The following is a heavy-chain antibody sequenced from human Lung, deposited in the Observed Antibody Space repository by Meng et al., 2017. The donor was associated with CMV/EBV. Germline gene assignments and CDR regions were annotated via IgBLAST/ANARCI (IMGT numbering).Heavy chain of an antibody. CDR2: TYYRSKWYH. CDR3: ARGINGGCGD. CDR1: GDIVSSNSAA. V-gene: IGHV6-1*01. J-gene: IGHJ4*02. D-gene: IGHD4-23*01. Sequence: QVQLQQLGPGLVKPSQTLSLTCAISGDIVSSNSAAWHWIRQSPSRGLEWLGRTYYRSKWYHEYAVSVKSRITISPDTPKNQFSLQLNSMTPEDTAVYYCARGINGGCGDWGQGTLVTGSS.